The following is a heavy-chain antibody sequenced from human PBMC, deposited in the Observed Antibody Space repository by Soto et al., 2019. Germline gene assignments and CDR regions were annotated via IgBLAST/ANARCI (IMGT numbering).Heavy chain of an antibody. J-gene: IGHJ4*02. CDR3: ARHSSGHHTYYLDY. CDR2: IYYGGTT. CDR1: GGSLSPNY. Sequence: ETLPHTYSVSGGSLSPNYWLGLRQPPGKELVWVGYIYYGGTTSYNPSLKSRVTISVDTSKNQFSLKLSSVTAADTAVYYCARHSSGHHTYYLDYWGQETLVTVSS. D-gene: IGHD6-19*01. V-gene: IGHV4-59*01.